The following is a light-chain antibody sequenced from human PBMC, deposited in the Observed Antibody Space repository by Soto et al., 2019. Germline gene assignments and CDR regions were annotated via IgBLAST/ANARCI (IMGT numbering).Light chain of an antibody. CDR3: CSYAGTNTYV. V-gene: IGLV2-23*02. CDR1: SSEVGNYNL. J-gene: IGLJ1*01. CDR2: EVT. Sequence: QSALTQPASVSGSPGQSITISCTGTSSEVGNYNLVSWYQQHPGKAPKLMIYEVTKRPSGVSNRFSGSKSGNTASLTISGLQAEDEADYYCCSYAGTNTYVFGTGTKLTVL.